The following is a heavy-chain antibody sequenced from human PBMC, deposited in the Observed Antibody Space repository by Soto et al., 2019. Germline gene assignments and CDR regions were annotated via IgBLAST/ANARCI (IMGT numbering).Heavy chain of an antibody. CDR2: ISNDGNNK. Sequence: LRLSCAASGFTFSINDMHWVRQAPGRGLEWVAVISNDGNNKYYADSVKGRFTLSRDNSKNMVYLQMDSLRVEDTAVYFCAKDHQTYNWDYLFDSWGPGTLVTVSS. D-gene: IGHD1-7*01. V-gene: IGHV3-30*18. J-gene: IGHJ4*02. CDR1: GFTFSIND. CDR3: AKDHQTYNWDYLFDS.